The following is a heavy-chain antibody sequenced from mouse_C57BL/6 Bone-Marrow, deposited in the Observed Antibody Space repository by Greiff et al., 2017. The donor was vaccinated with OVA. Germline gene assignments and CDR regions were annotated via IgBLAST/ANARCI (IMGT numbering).Heavy chain of an antibody. CDR1: GYAFSSSR. CDR3: ARYLSMDY. D-gene: IGHD5-1*01. V-gene: IGHV1-82*01. Sequence: VQLQQSGPELVKPGASVKISCKASGYAFSSSRMNWVKQRPGKGLEWIGRIYPGDGDTNYNGKFKGKATLTADKSSSTAYMQLSSLTSEDSAVYFCARYLSMDYWGQGTSVTVSS. J-gene: IGHJ4*01. CDR2: IYPGDGDT.